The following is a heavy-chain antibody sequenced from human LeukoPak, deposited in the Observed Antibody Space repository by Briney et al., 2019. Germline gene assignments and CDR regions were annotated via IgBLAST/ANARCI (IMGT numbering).Heavy chain of an antibody. V-gene: IGHV1-18*01. Sequence: ASVKVSCKASGYTFTSYGISWVRQAPGQGLEWMGWISAYNGNTNYAQKLQGRVTMTEDTSTDTAYMELSSLRSEDTAVYYCATPGQVTTHAFDIWGQGTMVTVSS. J-gene: IGHJ3*02. CDR2: ISAYNGNT. D-gene: IGHD4-17*01. CDR3: ATPGQVTTHAFDI. CDR1: GYTFTSYG.